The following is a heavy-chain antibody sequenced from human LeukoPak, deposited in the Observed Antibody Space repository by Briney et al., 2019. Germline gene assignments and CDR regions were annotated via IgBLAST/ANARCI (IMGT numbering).Heavy chain of an antibody. Sequence: GESLKISCKGSGYSLTSYWIGWVRQMPGKGLEWMGIIYPGDSDTRYSPSFQGQVAISADKSISTAYLQWSSLKASDTAMYYCARQHYSSGWYPGYFDYWGQGTLVTVSS. CDR1: GYSLTSYW. D-gene: IGHD6-19*01. CDR3: ARQHYSSGWYPGYFDY. V-gene: IGHV5-51*01. CDR2: IYPGDSDT. J-gene: IGHJ4*02.